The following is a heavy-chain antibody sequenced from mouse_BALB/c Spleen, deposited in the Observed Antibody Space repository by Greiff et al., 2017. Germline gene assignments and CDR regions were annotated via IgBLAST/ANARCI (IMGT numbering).Heavy chain of an antibody. Sequence: EVMLVESGGGLVQPGGSRKLSCAASGFTFSSFGMHWVRQAPEKGLEWVAYISNGGGSTYYPDTVKGRFTISRDNAKNTLYLQMSSLKSEDTAMYYCARQGSYYGSSDWYFDVWGAGTTVTVSS. CDR1: GFTFSSFG. CDR3: ARQGSYYGSSDWYFDV. J-gene: IGHJ1*01. V-gene: IGHV5-12-2*01. CDR2: ISNGGGST. D-gene: IGHD1-1*01.